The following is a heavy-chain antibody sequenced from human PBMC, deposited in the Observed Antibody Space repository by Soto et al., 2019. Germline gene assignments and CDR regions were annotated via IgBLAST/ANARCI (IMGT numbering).Heavy chain of an antibody. CDR3: ARPQPTMVRGVMNLPIDY. D-gene: IGHD3-10*01. CDR2: ISYDGSNK. CDR1: GFTFSSYA. Sequence: QVQLVESGGGVVQPGRSLRLSCAASGFTFSSYAMHWVRQAPGKGLEWVAVISYDGSNKYYADSVKGRFTISRDNSKNTLYLQMNSVRAEDTAVYYCARPQPTMVRGVMNLPIDYWGQGTLVTVSS. V-gene: IGHV3-30-3*01. J-gene: IGHJ4*02.